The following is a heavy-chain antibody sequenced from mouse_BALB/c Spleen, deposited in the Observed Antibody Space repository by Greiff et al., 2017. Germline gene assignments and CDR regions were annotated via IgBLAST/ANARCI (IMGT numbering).Heavy chain of an antibody. CDR3: ARRDMITHAMDY. D-gene: IGHD2-4*01. Sequence: QVQLKESGAELARPGASVKMSCKASGYTFTSYTMHWVKQRPGQGLEWIGYINPSSGYTNYNQKFKDKATLTADKSSSTAYMQLSSLTSEDSAVYYCARRDMITHAMDYWGQGTSGTVSS. CDR2: INPSSGYT. J-gene: IGHJ4*01. CDR1: GYTFTSYT. V-gene: IGHV1-4*01.